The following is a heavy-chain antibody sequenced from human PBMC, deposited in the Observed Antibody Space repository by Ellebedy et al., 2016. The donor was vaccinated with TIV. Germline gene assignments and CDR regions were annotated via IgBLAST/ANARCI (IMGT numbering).Heavy chain of an antibody. J-gene: IGHJ4*02. CDR3: GRGENGVNS. V-gene: IGHV3-30*04. CDR1: GFTFSSYS. Sequence: GGSLRLSXAASGFTFSSYSMHWVRQAPGKGLEWVAVISNDGSKKYYGDSVKGPFTISRDNSKNTVYLQMNSLRAEDTAVYYCGRGENGVNSWGQGTLVIVSS. CDR2: ISNDGSKK. D-gene: IGHD2-8*01.